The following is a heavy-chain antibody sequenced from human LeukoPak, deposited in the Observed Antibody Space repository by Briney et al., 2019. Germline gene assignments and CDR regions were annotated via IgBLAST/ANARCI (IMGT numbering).Heavy chain of an antibody. D-gene: IGHD3-22*01. CDR1: GGSISRYY. V-gene: IGHV4-59*08. J-gene: IGHJ4*02. CDR2: ISYSGST. Sequence: SETLSLTCTVSGGSISRYYWSWIRQPPGKGLEGIGYISYSGSTNYNPSLKSRVTISVDTSQNQFSLKLSSVTAADTAVYYCARGSGYYYGDFDYWGQGTLVTVSS. CDR3: ARGSGYYYGDFDY.